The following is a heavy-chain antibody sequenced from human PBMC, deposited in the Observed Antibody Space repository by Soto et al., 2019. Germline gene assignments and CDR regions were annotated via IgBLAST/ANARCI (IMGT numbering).Heavy chain of an antibody. CDR3: ARIQYYDLWSGSYYFYNHGMDV. CDR2: ISAYNGHT. J-gene: IGHJ6*02. Sequence: QVQLVQSGAEVKKPGASVKVSCKASGYTFTSYDINWVRQAPGQGLEWMGRISAYNGHTNYAQSLQGRVPMTTEPSTSTAYMEMRSLRSDDTAVYYCARIQYYDLWSGSYYFYNHGMDVWGQGTTVTVSS. D-gene: IGHD3-3*01. CDR1: GYTFTSYD. V-gene: IGHV1-18*01.